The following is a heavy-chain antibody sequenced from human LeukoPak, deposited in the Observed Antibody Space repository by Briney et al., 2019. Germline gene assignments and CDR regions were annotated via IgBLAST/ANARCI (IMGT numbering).Heavy chain of an antibody. D-gene: IGHD7-27*01. CDR1: GFTFSSYW. CDR2: ISSDGSST. J-gene: IGHJ4*01. CDR3: AKDVRSLGAFDLGIDY. Sequence: PGGSLRLSCAASGFTFSSYWMHWVRQAPGKGLVWVSRISSDGSSTSYADSVKGRFTTSRDKAKNTLYLQMNSLRAEDTAVYYCAKDVRSLGAFDLGIDYWGQGTLVTVSS. V-gene: IGHV3-74*01.